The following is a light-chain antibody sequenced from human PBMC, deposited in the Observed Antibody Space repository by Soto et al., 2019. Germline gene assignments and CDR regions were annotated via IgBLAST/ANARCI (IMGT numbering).Light chain of an antibody. V-gene: IGKV1-39*01. Sequence: DIQMTQSPSSLSASVGDRVSITSRASQIIAYYLNRFQQKPGKAPKLLIYAASSLQSGVPSRFSGSGSGKAFTLTISSLQPEDFATYYCQQSYNSPMYTFGQGTKLYVK. CDR3: QQSYNSPMYT. CDR1: QIIAYY. J-gene: IGKJ2*01. CDR2: AAS.